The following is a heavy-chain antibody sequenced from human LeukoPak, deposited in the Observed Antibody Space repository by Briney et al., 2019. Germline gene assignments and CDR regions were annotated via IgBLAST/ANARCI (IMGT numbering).Heavy chain of an antibody. Sequence: GESLKISCKGSGYSFTSDWIAWVRQMPGKGLEWMGIIFPGDSNTRYSPSFQGQVTISADKSTSTAYLQWSSLKASDTAMYYCARRYYGSGSYYNWFDPWGQGTLVTVSS. J-gene: IGHJ5*02. V-gene: IGHV5-51*01. CDR2: IFPGDSNT. D-gene: IGHD3-10*01. CDR1: GYSFTSDW. CDR3: ARRYYGSGSYYNWFDP.